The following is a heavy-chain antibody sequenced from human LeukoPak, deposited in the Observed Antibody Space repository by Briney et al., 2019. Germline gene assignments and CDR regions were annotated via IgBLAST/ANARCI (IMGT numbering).Heavy chain of an antibody. V-gene: IGHV1-2*02. CDR1: GYTFTGYY. J-gene: IGHJ4*02. CDR3: ARAGVVPAATALDY. CDR2: INPNSGGT. Sequence: ASVKVSCEASGYTFTGYYMHWVRQAPGQGLEWMGWINPNSGGTNYAQKFRGRVTMTRDTSISTAYMELSRLRSDDTAVYYCARAGVVPAATALDYWGQGTLVTVSS. D-gene: IGHD2-2*01.